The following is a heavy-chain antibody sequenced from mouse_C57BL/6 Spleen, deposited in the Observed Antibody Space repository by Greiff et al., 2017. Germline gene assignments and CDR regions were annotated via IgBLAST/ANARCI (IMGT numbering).Heavy chain of an antibody. CDR1: GYTFTSYW. V-gene: IGHV1-61*01. CDR2: IYPSDSET. CDR3: AIPTSGMDY. Sequence: QVQLQQPGAELVRPGSSVKLSCKASGYTFTSYWMDWVKQRPGQGLEWIGNIYPSDSETHYNQKFKDKATLTVDKSSSTAYMQLSSLTSEDSAVYYCAIPTSGMDYWGQGTSVTVSS. J-gene: IGHJ4*01. D-gene: IGHD3-1*01.